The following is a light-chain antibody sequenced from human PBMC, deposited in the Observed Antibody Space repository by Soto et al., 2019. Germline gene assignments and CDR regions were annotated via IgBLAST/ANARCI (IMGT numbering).Light chain of an antibody. V-gene: IGLV4-69*01. J-gene: IGLJ2*01. CDR1: SGHSSYA. CDR2: LSSDGSH. CDR3: QTWDTGARVV. Sequence: QLVLTQSPSASASLGASVKLTCTLSSGHSSYAIAWHQQQPEKGPRYLMKLSSDGSHSKGDGIPDRFSGSSPGAERYLTISSLQSEDEADYSCQTWDTGARVVFGGGTKLTVL.